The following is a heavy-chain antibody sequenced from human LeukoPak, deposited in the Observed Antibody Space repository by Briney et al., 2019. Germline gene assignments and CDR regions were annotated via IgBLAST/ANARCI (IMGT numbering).Heavy chain of an antibody. V-gene: IGHV4-59*12. D-gene: IGHD1-7*01. J-gene: IGHJ3*02. CDR2: IYDSGST. CDR3: ARDTGTGTGDAFDI. CDR1: SGFISSYY. Sequence: SETLSLTCSVSSGFISSYYWTWIRQPPGKGLEWIGYIYDSGSTFYDPSLKSRVTISVDRSKNQFSLKLRSVTAADTAVYYCARDTGTGTGDAFDIRGQGTMVTVSS.